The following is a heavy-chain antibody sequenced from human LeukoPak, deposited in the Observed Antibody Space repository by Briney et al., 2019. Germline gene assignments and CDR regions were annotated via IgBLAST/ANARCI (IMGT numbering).Heavy chain of an antibody. CDR1: GFTFDDYA. V-gene: IGHV3-7*01. CDR2: IRRDGSET. CDR3: ARDDTHYGSSGSFYDAFDI. Sequence: GRSLRLSCAASGFTFDDYAMHWVRQAPGKGLEWVANIRRDGSETHYVDSVMGRFTISRDNAKNSLYLQMNSLRAEDTAVYYCARDDTHYGSSGSFYDAFDIWGQGTMVTVSS. J-gene: IGHJ3*02. D-gene: IGHD3-22*01.